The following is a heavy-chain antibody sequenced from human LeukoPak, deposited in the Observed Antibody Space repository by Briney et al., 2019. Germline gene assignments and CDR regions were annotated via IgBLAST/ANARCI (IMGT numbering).Heavy chain of an antibody. Sequence: PGGSLRLSCAASGFTFSNYAMSWVRQAPGKGLEWVSSISSSSSYIYYADSVKGRFTISRDNAKNSLYLQMNSLRAEDTAVYYCAGGASYYYYYMDVWGKGTTVTVSS. CDR3: AGGASYYYYYMDV. CDR2: ISSSSSYI. D-gene: IGHD3-16*01. J-gene: IGHJ6*03. V-gene: IGHV3-21*01. CDR1: GFTFSNYA.